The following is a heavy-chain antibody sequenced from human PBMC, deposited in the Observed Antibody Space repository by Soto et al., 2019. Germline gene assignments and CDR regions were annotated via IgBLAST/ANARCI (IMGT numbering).Heavy chain of an antibody. CDR3: AHRQAQGIGLAGTFDS. CDR2: IYWDDDK. V-gene: IGHV2-5*02. CDR1: GFAFSTTGVG. J-gene: IGHJ4*02. Sequence: QITLKESGPTLVKPTQTLTLTCTFSGFAFSTTGVGVGWIRKPPGKALEWLALIYWDDDKRYSPSLKSRLTITKDTSKNQVVLTMTNMDPVDTATYYCAHRQAQGIGLAGTFDSWGQGTLVTVSS. D-gene: IGHD6-19*01.